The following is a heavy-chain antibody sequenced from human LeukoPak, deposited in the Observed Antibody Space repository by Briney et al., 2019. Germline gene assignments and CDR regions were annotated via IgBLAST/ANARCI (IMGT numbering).Heavy chain of an antibody. Sequence: ASVKVSCKASGYTFTSYGISWVRQAPGQGLEWMGWISAYNGNTNYAQKLQGRVTMTTGTSTSTAYMELRSLRSDDTAVYYCAREPRIVVVPAAIQNWFDPWGQGTLVTVST. V-gene: IGHV1-18*01. CDR3: AREPRIVVVPAAIQNWFDP. J-gene: IGHJ5*02. D-gene: IGHD2-2*02. CDR2: ISAYNGNT. CDR1: GYTFTSYG.